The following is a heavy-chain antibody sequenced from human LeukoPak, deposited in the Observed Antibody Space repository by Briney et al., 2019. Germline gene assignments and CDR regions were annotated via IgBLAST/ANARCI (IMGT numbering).Heavy chain of an antibody. J-gene: IGHJ4*02. V-gene: IGHV1-24*01. CDR1: GCXXXXXX. Sequence: ASVKVSCKVSGCXXXXXXXXXVXXXPXKXXEXMXXFDPEDGETVYAQRFQGRVTMTEDTSTDTAYMELSSLRSEDTAVYYCATGSLRLGEFSLGYWGQGTLVTVSS. CDR2: FDPEDGET. D-gene: IGHD3-16*02. CDR3: ATGSLRLGEFSLGY.